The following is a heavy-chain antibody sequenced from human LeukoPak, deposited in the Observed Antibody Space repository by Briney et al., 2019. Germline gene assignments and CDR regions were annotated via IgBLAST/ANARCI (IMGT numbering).Heavy chain of an antibody. J-gene: IGHJ6*02. Sequence: LSLTCTVSGGSISSYYWSWIRQAPGKGLEWVSYISSTSSTIYYADSVKGRFTISRDNAKNSLYLQMNSLRAEDTAVYYCARVGAGNDRGMDVWGQGTTVTVSS. D-gene: IGHD1-1*01. CDR3: ARVGAGNDRGMDV. CDR2: ISSTSSTI. CDR1: GGSISSYY. V-gene: IGHV3-11*01.